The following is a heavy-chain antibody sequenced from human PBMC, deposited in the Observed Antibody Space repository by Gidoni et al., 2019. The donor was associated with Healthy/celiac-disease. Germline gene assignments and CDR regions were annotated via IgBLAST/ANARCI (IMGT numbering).Heavy chain of an antibody. CDR1: GFTFSSYS. Sequence: EVQLVESGGGLVKPGGSLRLSCAASGFTFSSYSMNWVRQAPGKGLEWVSSISSSSSYIYYADSVKGRFTISRDNAKNSLYLQMNSLRAEDTAVYYCARDEGLGDFDLRYAEYFQHWGQGTLVTVSS. J-gene: IGHJ1*01. CDR2: ISSSSSYI. CDR3: ARDEGLGDFDLRYAEYFQH. V-gene: IGHV3-21*01. D-gene: IGHD3-9*01.